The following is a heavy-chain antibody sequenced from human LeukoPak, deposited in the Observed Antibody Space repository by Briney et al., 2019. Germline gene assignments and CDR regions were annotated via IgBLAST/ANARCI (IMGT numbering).Heavy chain of an antibody. CDR2: INPNSGGT. J-gene: IGHJ4*02. CDR3: ARDPYDSSSYYYSYFDY. V-gene: IGHV1-2*02. CDR1: GYTFTVYY. Sequence: ASVKVSCKASGYTFTVYYMHWVRQAPGQGLEWMGWINPNSGGTKYAQKFQGRVTMTRDTSISTAYMELSRLRSDDTAVYYCARDPYDSSSYYYSYFDYWGQGTLVTVSS. D-gene: IGHD3-22*01.